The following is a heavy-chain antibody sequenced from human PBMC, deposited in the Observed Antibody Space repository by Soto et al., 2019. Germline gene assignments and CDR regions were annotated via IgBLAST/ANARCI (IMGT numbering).Heavy chain of an antibody. D-gene: IGHD1-26*01. J-gene: IGHJ4*02. CDR3: ENGFGNYWAFDY. V-gene: IGHV3-30*18. CDR1: GFSFSTYG. CDR2: ISNDGSNK. Sequence: QVHLVESGGGVVQPGRSLRLSCAASGFSFSTYGMHWVRQAPGKGLEWVAFISNDGSNKYYADSVKGRFTISRDNSKNTLYLQMNSLRAEDTAVYYCENGFGNYWAFDYWGQGALVTVSS.